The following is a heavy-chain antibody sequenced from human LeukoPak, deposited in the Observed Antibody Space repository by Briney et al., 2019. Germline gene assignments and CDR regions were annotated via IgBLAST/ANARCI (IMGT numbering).Heavy chain of an antibody. V-gene: IGHV1-18*01. CDR1: GYTFTSYG. CDR2: ISAYNGNT. D-gene: IGHD3-22*01. CDR3: ARDFPNYDSSGYYYVAFDI. Sequence: ASVKVSCKASGYTFTSYGISWVRQAPGQGLEWMGWISAYNGNTNYAQKLQGRVTMTTDTSTSTAYMKLRSLRSDDTAVYYCARDFPNYDSSGYYYVAFDIWAKGQWSPSLQ. J-gene: IGHJ3*02.